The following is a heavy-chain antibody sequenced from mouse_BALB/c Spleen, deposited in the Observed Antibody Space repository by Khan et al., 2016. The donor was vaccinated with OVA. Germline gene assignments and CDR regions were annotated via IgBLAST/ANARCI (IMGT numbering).Heavy chain of an antibody. D-gene: IGHD1-2*01. V-gene: IGHV3-2*02. CDR1: GYSITSGYG. Sequence: VQLQESGPGLVKPSQSLSLTCTVTGYSITSGYGWNWIRQFPGNKLEWMGYISYSGVTNYTPSPKSRISITRYTSNNQFFLQLNSVTTEDTATYYWARTARIKYWGQGTTLTVSS. J-gene: IGHJ2*01. CDR2: ISYSGVT. CDR3: ARTARIKY.